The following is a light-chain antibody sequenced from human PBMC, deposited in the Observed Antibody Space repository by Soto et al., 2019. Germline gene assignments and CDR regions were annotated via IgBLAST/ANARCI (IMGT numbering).Light chain of an antibody. J-gene: IGKJ5*01. Sequence: EIGLTKSPATLSSSPGQMATPSCRASQSVSSYLAGYQQKAGQAPRLLIYDASNRATGIPARFSGSESGTDFPIAIDSVEPEDFAVYYCQQRSNWPPITFGQGTRLEIK. CDR1: QSVSSY. CDR3: QQRSNWPPIT. V-gene: IGKV3-11*01. CDR2: DAS.